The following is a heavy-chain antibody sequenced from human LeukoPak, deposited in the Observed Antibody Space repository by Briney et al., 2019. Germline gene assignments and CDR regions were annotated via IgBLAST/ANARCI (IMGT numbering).Heavy chain of an antibody. CDR1: GGTFSSFA. Sequence: SVKVSCKASGGTFSSFAISWVRQAPGQGLEWMGEIIPIFGTANYAQKFQGRVTITADESTSTAYMELSSLRSEDTAMYYCARTNGDYVGDFDYWGQGTLLTVSS. V-gene: IGHV1-69*13. CDR2: IIPIFGTA. CDR3: ARTNGDYVGDFDY. J-gene: IGHJ4*02. D-gene: IGHD4-17*01.